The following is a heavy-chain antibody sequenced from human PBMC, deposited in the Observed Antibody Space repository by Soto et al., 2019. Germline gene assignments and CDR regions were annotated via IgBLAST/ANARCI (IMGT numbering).Heavy chain of an antibody. CDR1: GFTFSSYA. D-gene: IGHD2-2*02. J-gene: IGHJ6*02. CDR3: ARDPSIVVFSDAIHAYCGMDG. Sequence: PGRSLNISSSAYGFTFSSYAMHWVRQAPGKGLEWVAVISYDGSNKYYADSVKGRFTISRDNSKNTLYLQMNSLRAEDTAVYYCARDPSIVVFSDAIHAYCGMDGWCPGTMVSGYS. V-gene: IGHV3-30-3*01. CDR2: ISYDGSNK.